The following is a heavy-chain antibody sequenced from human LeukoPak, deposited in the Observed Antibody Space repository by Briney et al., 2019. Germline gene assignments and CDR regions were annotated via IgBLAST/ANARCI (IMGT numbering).Heavy chain of an antibody. V-gene: IGHV3-23*01. CDR2: ITGSGGRT. D-gene: IGHD5-24*01. Sequence: PGGSLRLSCTASGFTFGGYAMSWVRQAPGKGLEWVSAITGSGGRTYYADSVKGRFTISRDNSKNTLYLQMNSLRAEDTAVYYCASSRDGYNSYYFDYWGQGTLVTVSS. J-gene: IGHJ4*02. CDR1: GFTFGGYA. CDR3: ASSRDGYNSYYFDY.